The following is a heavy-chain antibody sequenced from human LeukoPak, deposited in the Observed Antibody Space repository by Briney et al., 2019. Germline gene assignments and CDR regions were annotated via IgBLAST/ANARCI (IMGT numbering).Heavy chain of an antibody. Sequence: PSETLSLTCAVYGGSFSGYYWSWIRQPPGKGLEWIGEINHSGSTNYNPSLKSRVTVSVDTSKNQFSLKLSSVTAADTAVYYCARGGGTGYSGYDPLADYWGQGTLVTVSS. J-gene: IGHJ4*02. V-gene: IGHV4-34*01. CDR3: ARGGGTGYSGYDPLADY. CDR2: INHSGST. D-gene: IGHD5-12*01. CDR1: GGSFSGYY.